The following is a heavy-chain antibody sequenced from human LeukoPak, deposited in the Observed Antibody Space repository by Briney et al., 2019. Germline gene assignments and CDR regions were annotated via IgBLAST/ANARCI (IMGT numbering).Heavy chain of an antibody. CDR2: IWYDGSNK. D-gene: IGHD3-10*01. CDR1: GFTFSSYG. J-gene: IGHJ6*02. CDR3: ARDPSLVRGAHYYYYGMDV. Sequence: GGSLRLSCAASGFTFSSYGMHWVRQAPGKGLEWVAVIWYDGSNKYYADSVKGRFTISRDNSKNTLYLQMNSLRAEDTAVYYCARDPSLVRGAHYYYYGMDVWGQGTTVTVSS. V-gene: IGHV3-33*08.